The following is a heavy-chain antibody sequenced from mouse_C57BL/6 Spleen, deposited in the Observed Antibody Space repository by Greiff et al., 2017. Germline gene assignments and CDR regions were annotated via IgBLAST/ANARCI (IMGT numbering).Heavy chain of an antibody. J-gene: IGHJ1*03. Sequence: EVQLQQSGPELVKPGASVKIPCKASGYTFTDYNMDWVKQSHGKSLEWIGDINPNNGGTIYNQKFKGKATLTVDKSSSTAYMELRSLTSEDTAVYYCARGLTTVVATDYWYFDVWGTGTTVTVSS. D-gene: IGHD1-1*01. V-gene: IGHV1-18*01. CDR2: INPNNGGT. CDR1: GYTFTDYN. CDR3: ARGLTTVVATDYWYFDV.